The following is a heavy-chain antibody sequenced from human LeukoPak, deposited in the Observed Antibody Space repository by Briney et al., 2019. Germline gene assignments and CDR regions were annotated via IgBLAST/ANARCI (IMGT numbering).Heavy chain of an antibody. CDR2: TYLRSKWYN. CDR1: GDSVSSNNAA. J-gene: IGHJ4*02. D-gene: IGHD4-23*01. CDR3: ARTYGGNCDY. Sequence: SQTLSLTCAISGDSVSSNNAAWNWIRQSPSRGFEWLGRTYLRSKWYNDYAASVKSRITVNTDTSKNHFSLQLSSVTPEDTAVYYCARTYGGNCDYWGQGTLVTVSS. V-gene: IGHV6-1*01.